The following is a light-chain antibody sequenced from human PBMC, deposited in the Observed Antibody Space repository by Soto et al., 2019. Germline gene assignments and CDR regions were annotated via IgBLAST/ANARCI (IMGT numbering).Light chain of an antibody. CDR1: QGFSNS. Sequence: DIQMTQSPSPLTASIGDRVTISCRASQGFSNSLAWYQQKPGKVPTLLIYGASILQSGVPSRFSGSGSGTEFTLTISCLQPEDVATYFCQKYDSAPLTFGGGTKVEIK. J-gene: IGKJ4*01. CDR3: QKYDSAPLT. CDR2: GAS. V-gene: IGKV1-27*01.